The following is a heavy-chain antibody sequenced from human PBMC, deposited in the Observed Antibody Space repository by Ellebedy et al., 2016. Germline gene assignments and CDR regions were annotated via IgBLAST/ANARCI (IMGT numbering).Heavy chain of an antibody. CDR3: AKGKRGGADFDY. V-gene: IGHV3-23*01. J-gene: IGHJ4*02. CDR1: GFTFSSYA. Sequence: GESLKISXADSGFTFSSYAMSWVRQAPGKGLEWISAITGTGGSTYYVDSVKGRFTISRDNSKNILYLQMNSLRADDTAIYYCAKGKRGGADFDYWGQGTLVTVSS. CDR2: ITGTGGST. D-gene: IGHD4/OR15-4a*01.